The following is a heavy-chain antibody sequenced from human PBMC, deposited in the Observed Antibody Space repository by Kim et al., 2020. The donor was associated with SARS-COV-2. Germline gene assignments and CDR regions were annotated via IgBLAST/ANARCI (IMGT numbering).Heavy chain of an antibody. V-gene: IGHV3-30*18. CDR3: AKALGGHSGYDL. CDR2: ISYDGSNK. D-gene: IGHD5-12*01. J-gene: IGHJ4*02. CDR1: GFTFSSYG. Sequence: GGSLRLSCAASGFTFSSYGMHWVRQAPGKGLEWVAVISYDGSNKYYADSVKGRFTISRDNSKNTLYLQMNSLRAEDTAVYYCAKALGGHSGYDLWGQGTLVTVSS.